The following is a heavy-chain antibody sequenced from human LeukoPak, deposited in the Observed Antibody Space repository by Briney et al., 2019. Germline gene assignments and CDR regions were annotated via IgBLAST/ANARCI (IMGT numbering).Heavy chain of an antibody. J-gene: IGHJ4*02. CDR3: ARDRPPSDY. CDR2: ISYDGSSK. Sequence: GGSLRLSCAASGFIFSNYAMHWVRQAPGKGLEWVAVISYDGSSKYYADSVKGRFSISRDNSKHTLYLQMNSLRVEDTAVYYCARDRPPSDYWGQGTLVTVSS. V-gene: IGHV3-30*14. CDR1: GFIFSNYA.